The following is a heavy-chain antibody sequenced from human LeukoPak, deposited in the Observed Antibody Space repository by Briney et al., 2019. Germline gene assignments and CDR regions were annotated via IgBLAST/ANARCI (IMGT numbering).Heavy chain of an antibody. Sequence: PGGSLRLSCAASGFTFSSYSMNWVRQAPGKGLEWVSHISSGSGSISYADSVKGRFTISRDNAKNSVYLQMTSLRAEDTAVYYCARVAMVATTVDYWGQGTRVTVPS. CDR1: GFTFSSYS. V-gene: IGHV3-48*01. CDR2: ISSGSGSI. CDR3: ARVAMVATTVDY. D-gene: IGHD1-26*01. J-gene: IGHJ4*02.